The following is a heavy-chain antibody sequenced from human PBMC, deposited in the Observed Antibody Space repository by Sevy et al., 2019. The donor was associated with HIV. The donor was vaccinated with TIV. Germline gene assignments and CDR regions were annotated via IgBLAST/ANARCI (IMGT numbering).Heavy chain of an antibody. V-gene: IGHV3-30-3*01. D-gene: IGHD4-17*01. Sequence: GGSLRLSCAASGLTFSNAWMNWVRQAPGKGLEWVAVISYDGTNKYYADSVKGRFTISRDNSKKILYVQMNSLRGEDTAVYYCARDQHDYAGNVRTGWFDPWGQGTLVTVSS. CDR2: ISYDGTNK. J-gene: IGHJ5*02. CDR1: GLTFSNAW. CDR3: ARDQHDYAGNVRTGWFDP.